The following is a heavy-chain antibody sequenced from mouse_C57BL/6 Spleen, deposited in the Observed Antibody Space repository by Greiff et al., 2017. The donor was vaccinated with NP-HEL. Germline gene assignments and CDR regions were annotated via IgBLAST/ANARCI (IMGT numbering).Heavy chain of an antibody. V-gene: IGHV1-42*01. D-gene: IGHD1-1*01. CDR2: INPSTGGT. CDR1: GYSFTGYY. Sequence: EVQLQQSGPELVKPGASVKISCKASGYSFTGYYMNWVKQSPEKSLEWIGEINPSTGGTTYNQKFKAKATLTVDKSSSTAYMQLKSLTSEDSAVYYCARSGGYGSSYYFDYWGQGTTLTVSS. CDR3: ARSGGYGSSYYFDY. J-gene: IGHJ2*01.